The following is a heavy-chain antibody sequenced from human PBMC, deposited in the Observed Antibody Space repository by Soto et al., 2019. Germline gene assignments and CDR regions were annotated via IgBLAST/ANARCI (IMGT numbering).Heavy chain of an antibody. CDR1: GGSITRYF. CDR2: MYYSGRS. D-gene: IGHD3-16*01. V-gene: IGHV4-59*13. CDR3: ATYDSPYYFMDV. J-gene: IGHJ6*03. Sequence: QVQLQESGPGLVQPSETLSLTCTVSGGSITRYFWSWSRQAPGKGLQWIGHMYYSGRSDYNPSLKSRVTISVDTSKHQFSLRLNSVTAADTAVYYCATYDSPYYFMDVWGKGTTVTVSS.